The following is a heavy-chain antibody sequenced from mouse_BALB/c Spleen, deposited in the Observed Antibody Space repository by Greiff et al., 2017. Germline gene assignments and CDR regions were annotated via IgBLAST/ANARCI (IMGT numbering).Heavy chain of an antibody. Sequence: EVMLVESGGGLVKPGGSLKLSCAASGFAFSSYDMSWVRQTPEKRLEWVAYISSGGGSTYYPDTVKGRFTISRDNAKNTLYLQMSSLKSEDTAMYYCARPRTYYFDYWGQGTTLTVSS. CDR2: ISSGGGST. D-gene: IGHD2-14*01. V-gene: IGHV5-12-1*01. CDR1: GFAFSSYD. J-gene: IGHJ2*01. CDR3: ARPRTYYFDY.